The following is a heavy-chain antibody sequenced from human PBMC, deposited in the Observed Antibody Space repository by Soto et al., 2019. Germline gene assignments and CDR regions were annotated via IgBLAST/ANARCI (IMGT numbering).Heavy chain of an antibody. J-gene: IGHJ6*03. CDR2: IYYSGST. V-gene: IGHV4-31*03. Sequence: QVQLQESGPGLVKPSQTLSLTCTVSGGSISSGGYYWSWIRQHLGKGLEWIGYIYYSGSTYYNPSLKSRVTISVDTSKNQFSLKLSSVTAADTAVYYCAREVDRRYYYYMDVWGKGTTVTVSS. CDR3: AREVDRRYYYYMDV. CDR1: GGSISSGGYY.